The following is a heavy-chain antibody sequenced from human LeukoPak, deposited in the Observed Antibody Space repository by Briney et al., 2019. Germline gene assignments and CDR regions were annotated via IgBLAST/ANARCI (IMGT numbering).Heavy chain of an antibody. CDR1: GYSISSGYY. CDR2: IYHSGST. V-gene: IGHV4-38-2*01. J-gene: IGHJ4*02. CDR3: ARREQLGLHYFDY. Sequence: PSETLSLTCAVSGYSISSGYYWGWIRQPPGKGLEWIGSIYHSGSTYYNPSLKSRVTISVDTSKNQFSLKLSSVTAADTAAYYCARREQLGLHYFDYWGQGTLVTVSS. D-gene: IGHD6-6*01.